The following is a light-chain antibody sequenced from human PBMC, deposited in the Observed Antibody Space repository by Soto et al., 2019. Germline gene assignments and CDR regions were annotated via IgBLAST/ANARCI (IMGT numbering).Light chain of an antibody. CDR2: DVS. J-gene: IGKJ2*01. CDR1: QSISSW. CDR3: QQYNSYPYT. Sequence: DIQMTQSPSTLSASVGDRVTITCRASQSISSWLAWYQQKPGNAPKFLIYDVSSLESGVPSRFSGSGSGTEFTLTISSLQPDDSATYYCQQYNSYPYTFGQGTKLEIK. V-gene: IGKV1-5*01.